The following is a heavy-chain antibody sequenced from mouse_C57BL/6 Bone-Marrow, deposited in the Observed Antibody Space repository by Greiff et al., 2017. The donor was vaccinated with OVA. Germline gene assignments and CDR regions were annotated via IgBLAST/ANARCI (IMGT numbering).Heavy chain of an antibody. Sequence: EVKVVESGPELVKPGASVKMSCKASGYTFTDYNMHWVKQSHGKSLEWIGYINPNNGGTSYNQKFKGKATLTVNKSSSTAYMELRSLTSEDSAVYYCARIGGVDYWGQGTTLTVSS. CDR1: GYTFTDYN. D-gene: IGHD2-14*01. CDR2: INPNNGGT. V-gene: IGHV1-22*01. CDR3: ARIGGVDY. J-gene: IGHJ2*01.